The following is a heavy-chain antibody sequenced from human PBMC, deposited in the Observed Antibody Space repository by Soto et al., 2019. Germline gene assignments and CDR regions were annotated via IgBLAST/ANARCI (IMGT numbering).Heavy chain of an antibody. Sequence: QVQLVQSGAEVKKPGASVKVSCKASGYTFTSYDINWVRQATGQGLEWMGWMNPNSGNTGYAQKFQGRVTMTRNTSISTAYMQLSSLRSEDTDVYYCASGRCSRGSCYRTAPRDSYYYYRMDVRGQGTMVTYSS. CDR1: GYTFTSYD. CDR3: ASGRCSRGSCYRTAPRDSYYYYRMDV. D-gene: IGHD2-15*01. V-gene: IGHV1-8*01. J-gene: IGHJ6*02. CDR2: MNPNSGNT.